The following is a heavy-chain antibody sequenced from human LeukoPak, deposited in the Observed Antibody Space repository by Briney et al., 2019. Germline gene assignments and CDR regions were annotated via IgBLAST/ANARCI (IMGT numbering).Heavy chain of an antibody. CDR2: ISYDGSNK. CDR3: ARVAGLRGYSYGFYDY. V-gene: IGHV3-33*05. J-gene: IGHJ4*02. D-gene: IGHD5-18*01. Sequence: SCKASGYTFTGYYMHWVRQAPGKGLEWVAVISYDGSNKYYADSVKGRFTISRDNSRNSLYLQMNSLRAEDTAVYYCARVAGLRGYSYGFYDYWGQGTLVTVSS. CDR1: GYTFTGYY.